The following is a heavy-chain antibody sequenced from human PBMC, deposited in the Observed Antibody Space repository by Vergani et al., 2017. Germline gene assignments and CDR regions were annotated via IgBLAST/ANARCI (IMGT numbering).Heavy chain of an antibody. CDR3: ARISGGSAPYLHY. Sequence: EVHLEESGGGLVQPGGSLRLSCAASGFTFGDYYMAWIRLAPGKGLDWVASIKRDGTETFYVDSVKGRFTISGDNAKTTLYLQMNSLRDEDRGVYYCARISGGSAPYLHYWGQGTLVTVAS. CDR2: IKRDGTET. CDR1: GFTFGDYY. J-gene: IGHJ1*01. V-gene: IGHV3-7*01. D-gene: IGHD2-15*01.